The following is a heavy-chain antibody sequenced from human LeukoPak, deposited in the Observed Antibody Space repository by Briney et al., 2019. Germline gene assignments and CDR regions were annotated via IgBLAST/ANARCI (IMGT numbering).Heavy chain of an antibody. CDR1: GFTFSDTW. CDR2: IRSGGSDT. V-gene: IGHV3-74*01. CDR3: ARDSQTAAGTFDY. J-gene: IGHJ4*02. D-gene: IGHD6-13*01. Sequence: GGSLRLSCAASGFTFSDTWMHWVRQAPGEGLVWVSCIRSGGSDTRYAESVKGRFTISRDNAKNTLYLQMNSLTAEDTAVYYSARDSQTAAGTFDYWGQGTLVTVSS.